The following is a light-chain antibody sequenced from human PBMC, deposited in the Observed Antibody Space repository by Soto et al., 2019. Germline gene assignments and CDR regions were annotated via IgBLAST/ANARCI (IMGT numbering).Light chain of an antibody. CDR3: QQFSSTPHT. J-gene: IGKJ2*01. CDR2: WAS. V-gene: IGKV4-1*01. Sequence: DIVMTQSPDSLAVSLGEWATITCTSSQSVLHSSNNKNYLAWYQKKPGQPPKLLIYWASTRESGVPDRFSGSGSETDFTLTISSLQAEDVAVYYCQQFSSTPHTFGQGTKLEIK. CDR1: QSVLHSSNNKNY.